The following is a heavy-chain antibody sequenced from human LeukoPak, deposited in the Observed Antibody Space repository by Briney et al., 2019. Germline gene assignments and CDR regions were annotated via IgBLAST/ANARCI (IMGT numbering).Heavy chain of an antibody. CDR1: GGTFSSYA. Sequence: SVKVSCKASGGTFSSYAISWVRQAPGQGLEWMGGIIPIFGTANYAQKFQGRVTITTGESTSTAYMELSSLRSEDTAVYYCARGYYYDSSGYFSHFDYWGPGTLVTVSS. CDR3: ARGYYYDSSGYFSHFDY. D-gene: IGHD3-22*01. J-gene: IGHJ4*02. V-gene: IGHV1-69*05. CDR2: IIPIFGTA.